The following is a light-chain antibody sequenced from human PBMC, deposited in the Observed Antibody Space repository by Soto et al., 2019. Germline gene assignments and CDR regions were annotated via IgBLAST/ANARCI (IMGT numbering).Light chain of an antibody. Sequence: QSVLTQPPSVSGAPGQRVTISCTGSSSNIGAGYDVHWYQQLPGTAPKLLIYGNSNRPSGVPDRLSGSKSGTSASLAITGLQAEDEAYYYCQSYDSSLSGARVFGTGTKLTVL. CDR3: QSYDSSLSGARV. V-gene: IGLV1-40*01. CDR1: SSNIGAGYD. CDR2: GNS. J-gene: IGLJ1*01.